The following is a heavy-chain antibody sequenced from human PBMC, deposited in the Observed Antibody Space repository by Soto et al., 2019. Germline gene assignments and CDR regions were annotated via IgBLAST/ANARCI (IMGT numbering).Heavy chain of an antibody. CDR3: ARDLGIWGSYRYNWFDP. CDR1: GYTFTSYG. V-gene: IGHV1-18*01. D-gene: IGHD3-16*02. J-gene: IGHJ5*02. Sequence: ASVKVSCKASGYTFTSYGISWVRQAPGQGLEWMGWISAYNGNTNYAQKLQGRVTMTTDTSTSTAYRELGSLRSDDTAVYYCARDLGIWGSYRYNWFDPWGQGTLVTVSS. CDR2: ISAYNGNT.